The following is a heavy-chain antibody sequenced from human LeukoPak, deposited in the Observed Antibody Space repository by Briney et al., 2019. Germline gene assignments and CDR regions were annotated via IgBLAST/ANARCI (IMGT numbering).Heavy chain of an antibody. Sequence: GGSLRLSCAASGFTFSSYEMNWVRHAPGKGLEWISYISSGGSTIYYADSVKGRFTISRDNAKNSLYLQMNSLRAEDTAVYYCAIDYDSSGYPTFDNWSQATLVTVSS. J-gene: IGHJ4*02. CDR1: GFTFSSYE. D-gene: IGHD3-22*01. V-gene: IGHV3-48*03. CDR3: AIDYDSSGYPTFDN. CDR2: ISSGGSTI.